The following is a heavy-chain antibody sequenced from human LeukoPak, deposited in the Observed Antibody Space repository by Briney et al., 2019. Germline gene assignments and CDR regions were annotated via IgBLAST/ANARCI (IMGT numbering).Heavy chain of an antibody. J-gene: IGHJ4*02. Sequence: ASVKVSCKASGYTFTSYGISWVRQAPGQGLEWMGWISGYDGRTNYAQKFQGRVTMTRDTSTSTVYMELSSLRSEDTAAYYCARSIRGLPLDYWGQGTLVTVSS. D-gene: IGHD1-26*01. CDR1: GYTFTSYG. V-gene: IGHV1-18*01. CDR2: ISGYDGRT. CDR3: ARSIRGLPLDY.